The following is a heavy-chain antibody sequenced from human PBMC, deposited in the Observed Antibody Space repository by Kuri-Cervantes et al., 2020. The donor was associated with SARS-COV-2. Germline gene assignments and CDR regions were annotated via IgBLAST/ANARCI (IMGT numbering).Heavy chain of an antibody. J-gene: IGHJ6*03. CDR3: ARLLRGAYYYYYMDV. CDR2: MNPNSGNT. CDR1: GYTFTSYD. D-gene: IGHD1-26*01. Sequence: ASVKVSCKASGYTFTSYDINWVRQATGQELEWMGWMNPNSGNTGYAQKFQGRVTITRNTSISTAYMELSSLRSEDTAVYYCARLLRGAYYYYYMDVWGKGTTVTVSS. V-gene: IGHV1-8*03.